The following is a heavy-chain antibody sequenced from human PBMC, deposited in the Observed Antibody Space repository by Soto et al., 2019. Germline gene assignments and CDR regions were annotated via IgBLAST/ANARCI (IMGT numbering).Heavy chain of an antibody. CDR2: IYYSGST. Sequence: QLQLQESGPGLVKPSETLSLTCTVSGGSISSSSYYWGWIRQPPGKGLEWIGSIYYSGSTYYNPSLKSRVTRSVDTSKNQFSLKLSSVTAADTAVYYCARRGGSYRAWGTHSFDYWGQGTLVTVSS. J-gene: IGHJ4*02. V-gene: IGHV4-39*01. D-gene: IGHD1-26*01. CDR3: ARRGGSYRAWGTHSFDY. CDR1: GGSISSSSYY.